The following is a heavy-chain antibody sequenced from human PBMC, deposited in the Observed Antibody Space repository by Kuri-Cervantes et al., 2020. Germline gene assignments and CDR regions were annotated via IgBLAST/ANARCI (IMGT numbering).Heavy chain of an antibody. D-gene: IGHD3-16*01. J-gene: IGHJ4*02. CDR3: ARGLEDVWGSYPDY. CDR1: GFTFSSYA. CDR2: ISSSSSYI. Sequence: GESLKISCAASGFTFSSYAMSWVRQAPGKGLEWVSSISSSSSYIYYADSVKGRLTISRDNAKNSLYLQMNSLRAEDTAVYYCARGLEDVWGSYPDYWGQGTLVTVSS. V-gene: IGHV3-21*01.